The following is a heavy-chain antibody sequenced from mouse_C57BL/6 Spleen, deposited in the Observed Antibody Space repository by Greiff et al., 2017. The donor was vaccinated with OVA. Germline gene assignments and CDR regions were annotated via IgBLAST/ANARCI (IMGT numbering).Heavy chain of an antibody. Sequence: VKLVESGAELVRPGASVTLSCKASGYTFTDYEMHWVKQTPVHGLEWIGAIDPETGGTAYNQKFKGKAILTADKSSSTAYMELRSLTSEDSAVYYCTRSWEGDFDVWGTGTTVTVSS. J-gene: IGHJ1*03. CDR3: TRSWEGDFDV. D-gene: IGHD4-1*01. CDR2: IDPETGGT. V-gene: IGHV1-15*01. CDR1: GYTFTDYE.